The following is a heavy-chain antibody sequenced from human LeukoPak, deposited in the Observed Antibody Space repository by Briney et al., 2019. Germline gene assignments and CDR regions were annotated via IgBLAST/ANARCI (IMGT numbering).Heavy chain of an antibody. J-gene: IGHJ3*01. D-gene: IGHD1-26*01. V-gene: IGHV3-11*04. CDR1: GFTFSDYS. CDR2: ISSSGSTI. CDR3: ARDRRGAAAGD. Sequence: GGSLRLSCAASGFTFSDYSMNWIRQAPGKGLEWVPYISSSGSTIYYADSVKGRFTISRDNAKNSLYLQMNSLRAEDTAVYYCARDRRGAAAGDWGQGTMVTVSS.